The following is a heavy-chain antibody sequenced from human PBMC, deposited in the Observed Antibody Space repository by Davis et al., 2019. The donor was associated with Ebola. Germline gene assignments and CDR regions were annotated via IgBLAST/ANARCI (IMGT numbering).Heavy chain of an antibody. V-gene: IGHV3-21*01. CDR3: ARRGYSSGWYIDY. CDR2: ISSSSSYI. J-gene: IGHJ4*02. D-gene: IGHD6-19*01. CDR1: GFTFSSYS. Sequence: GESLKISCAASGFTFSSYSMNWVRQAPGKGLEWVSSISSSSSYIYYADSVKGRFTISRDNAKNSLYLQMNSLRAEDTAVYYCARRGYSSGWYIDYWGQGTLVTVSS.